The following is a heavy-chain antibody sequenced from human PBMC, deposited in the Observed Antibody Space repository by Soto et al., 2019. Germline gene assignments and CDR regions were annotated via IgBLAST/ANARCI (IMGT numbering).Heavy chain of an antibody. Sequence: SETLSLTCTVSGGSISSYYWSWIRQPPGKGLEWIGYIYYSGSTNYNPSLKSGVTISVDTSKNQFSLKLSSVTAADTAVYYCARAQNGYSSSNPVEYFDDRGQGTLVTVSS. V-gene: IGHV4-59*01. CDR1: GGSISSYY. CDR2: IYYSGST. CDR3: ARAQNGYSSSNPVEYFDD. D-gene: IGHD6-13*01. J-gene: IGHJ4*02.